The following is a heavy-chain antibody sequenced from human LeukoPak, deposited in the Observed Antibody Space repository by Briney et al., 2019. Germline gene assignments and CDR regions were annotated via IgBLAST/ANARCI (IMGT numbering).Heavy chain of an antibody. V-gene: IGHV3-23*01. CDR2: ISGSGGST. CDR1: GFTFSSYA. J-gene: IGHJ4*02. D-gene: IGHD2-15*01. CDR3: ATGCGGSCYPY. Sequence: GGSLRLSCAASGFTFSSYAMSWVRQAPGKGLEWVSAISGSGGSTYYADSVKGRFTISRDNAKNSLYLQMNSLRAEDTALYYCATGCGGSCYPYWGQGTLVTVSS.